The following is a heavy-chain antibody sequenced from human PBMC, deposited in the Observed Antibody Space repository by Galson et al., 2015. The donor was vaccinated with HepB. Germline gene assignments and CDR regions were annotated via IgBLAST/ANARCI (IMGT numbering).Heavy chain of an antibody. CDR2: ISSSSSYI. CDR1: GFTFSSYS. J-gene: IGHJ5*02. Sequence: SLRLSCAASGFTFSSYSMNWVRQAPGKGLEWVSSISSSSSYIYYADSVKGRFTISRDNAKNSLYLQMNSLRAEDTAVYYCARDPDSSSWRRGGGWFDPWGQGTLVTVSS. V-gene: IGHV3-21*01. CDR3: ARDPDSSSWRRGGGWFDP. D-gene: IGHD6-13*01.